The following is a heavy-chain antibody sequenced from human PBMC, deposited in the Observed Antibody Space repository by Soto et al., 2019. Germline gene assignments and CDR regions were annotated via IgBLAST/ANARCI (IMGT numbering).Heavy chain of an antibody. Sequence: SETLSLTCTVSGGSISSSSYYWGWIRQPPGKGLEWIGEINHSGSTNYNPSLKSRVTISVDTSKNQFSLKLSSVTAADTAVYYCARGRRVYSSSNYYYYVMDVWGQGTTVTVSS. CDR2: INHSGST. CDR1: GGSISSSSYY. V-gene: IGHV4-39*07. J-gene: IGHJ6*02. D-gene: IGHD6-6*01. CDR3: ARGRRVYSSSNYYYYVMDV.